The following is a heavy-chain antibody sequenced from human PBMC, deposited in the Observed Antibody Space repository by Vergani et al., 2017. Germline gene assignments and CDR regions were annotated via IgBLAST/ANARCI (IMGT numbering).Heavy chain of an antibody. Sequence: EVQLVESGGGLVQPGGSLRLSCAASGFTFSSYSMNWVRQAPGKGLEWVSYISSSSSTIYYADAVKGRYTISRDNAKNSPYLQMNSLRAEDTAVYYCARDSGYGFDYWGQGTLVTVSS. D-gene: IGHD4-17*01. CDR1: GFTFSSYS. CDR3: ARDSGYGFDY. V-gene: IGHV3-48*04. J-gene: IGHJ4*01. CDR2: ISSSSSTI.